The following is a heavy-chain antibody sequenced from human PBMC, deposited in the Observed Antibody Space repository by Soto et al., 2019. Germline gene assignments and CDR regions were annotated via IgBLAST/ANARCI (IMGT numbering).Heavy chain of an antibody. CDR2: IYYSGST. CDR3: ARVVLTGYIPPFAGFDP. Sequence: PSETLSLTCTVSGGSVSSGSYYWSWIRQPPGKGLEWIGYIYYSGSTNYNPSLKSRVTISVDTSKNQFSLKLSSVTAADTAVYYCARVVLTGYIPPFAGFDPWGQGTLVTVSS. V-gene: IGHV4-61*01. CDR1: GGSVSSGSYY. D-gene: IGHD3-9*01. J-gene: IGHJ5*02.